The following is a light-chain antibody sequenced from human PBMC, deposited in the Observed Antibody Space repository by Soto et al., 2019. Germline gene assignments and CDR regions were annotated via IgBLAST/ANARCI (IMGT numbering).Light chain of an antibody. CDR3: VLYMGTGISV. J-gene: IGLJ3*02. CDR2: STN. CDR1: SGSVSTSYY. V-gene: IGLV8-61*01. Sequence: TVVTQEPSFSVSPGRTVTLTCGLSSGSVSTSYYPSWYQLTPGQAPRTLIYSTNTRSSGVPNRFSGSILEKKAALTITGAEADDESDYYWVLYMGTGISVFGGGTKLTVL.